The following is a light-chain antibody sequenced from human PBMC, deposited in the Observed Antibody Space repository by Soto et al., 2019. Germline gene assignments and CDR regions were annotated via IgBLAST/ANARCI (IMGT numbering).Light chain of an antibody. CDR1: QSVNSNY. CDR3: QQYDSSPRT. Sequence: EVVMTQSPATLSLSPCERATLSCGSSQSVNSNYLAWYQQKPGQAPRLLFSGASSRATGIPDRFSGSGSGTVFTLTISRLEPEDFAIYYCQQYDSSPRTFGQGTKVDI. CDR2: GAS. J-gene: IGKJ1*01. V-gene: IGKV3-20*01.